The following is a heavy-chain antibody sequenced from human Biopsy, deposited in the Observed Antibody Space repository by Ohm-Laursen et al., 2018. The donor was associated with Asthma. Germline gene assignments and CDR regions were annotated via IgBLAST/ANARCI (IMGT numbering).Heavy chain of an antibody. Sequence: GTLSLTCTVSGASITSSAYYWGWIRQPPGKGLEWIGHIYYSGSTNYQPSLKSRVTISVDTSKNQFSLKLRSVTAADAAVYYCARGISRVTGLFDHFDSWGQGTLVTVSS. V-gene: IGHV4-61*08. J-gene: IGHJ4*02. CDR1: GASITSSAYY. CDR2: IYYSGST. D-gene: IGHD2-21*02. CDR3: ARGISRVTGLFDHFDS.